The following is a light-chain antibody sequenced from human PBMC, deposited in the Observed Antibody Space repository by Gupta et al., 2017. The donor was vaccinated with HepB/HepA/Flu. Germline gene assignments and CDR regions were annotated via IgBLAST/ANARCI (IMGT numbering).Light chain of an antibody. CDR1: NSNMEKNY. Sequence: SVSTQPPSVPRAPGQSVPISCFGSNSNMEKNYVSWYQQLPGTAPKLLIYGNYKRPSGIPDRFSGSKSGTSGTMAITGLQTGDEADYYCATGDSSLCVIFGGGTKLTVL. V-gene: IGLV1-51*01. J-gene: IGLJ2*01. CDR2: GNY. CDR3: ATGDSSLCVI.